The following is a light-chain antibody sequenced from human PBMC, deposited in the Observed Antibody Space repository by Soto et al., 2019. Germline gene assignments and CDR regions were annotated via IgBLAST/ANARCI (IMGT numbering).Light chain of an antibody. CDR2: DAS. V-gene: IGKV3-11*01. CDR1: QSVSSY. CDR3: QQRLNWPPG. J-gene: IGKJ1*01. Sequence: EIVFTQSPATLSLSPGERATLSCRASQSVSSYLAWYQQKPGQAPRLLIYDASNRATGIPVRFSGSRSGTDFTLTISDLEPADFGLYYCQQRLNWPPGFGQGTKVDIK.